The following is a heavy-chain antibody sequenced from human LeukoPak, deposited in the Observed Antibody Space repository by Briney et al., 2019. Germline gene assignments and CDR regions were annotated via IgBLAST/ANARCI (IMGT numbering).Heavy chain of an antibody. Sequence: PSETLSLTCTVSGGSISSYYWSWIRQPAGKGLEWIGRIYTSGSTNYNPSLKSRVTMSVDTSKNQFSLKLSSVTAADTAVYYCARVNHYYDSSGPDYWGQGTLVTVSS. CDR2: IYTSGST. D-gene: IGHD3-22*01. CDR3: ARVNHYYDSSGPDY. J-gene: IGHJ4*02. CDR1: GGSISSYY. V-gene: IGHV4-4*07.